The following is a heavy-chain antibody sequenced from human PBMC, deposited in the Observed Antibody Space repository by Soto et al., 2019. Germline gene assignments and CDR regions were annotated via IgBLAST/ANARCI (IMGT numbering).Heavy chain of an antibody. CDR3: AHRPGIATAGLDAFDI. CDR2: IYWDDDK. D-gene: IGHD6-25*01. Sequence: GSGATLVNPPQTLTLDCTFFGFSLRTSGVGVGWIRQPPGKALEWLALIYWDDDKRYSPSLKSRLSITKDTSKNQVLLTMTNMDPVDTATYYSAHRPGIATAGLDAFDIWGQGSIVTVSS. CDR1: GFSLRTSGVG. V-gene: IGHV2-5*02. J-gene: IGHJ3*02.